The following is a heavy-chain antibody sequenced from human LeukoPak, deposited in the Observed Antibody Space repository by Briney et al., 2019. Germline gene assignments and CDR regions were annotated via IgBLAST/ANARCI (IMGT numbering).Heavy chain of an antibody. V-gene: IGHV1-2*02. CDR2: INPNSGGT. Sequence: ASVKVSCKASGYTFTGYYMHWVRQAPGQGLEWMGWINPNSGGTNYAQKLQGRVTMTTDTSTSTAYMELRSLRSDDTAVYYCAREVWGSYRLFDYWGQGTLVTVSS. J-gene: IGHJ4*02. CDR3: AREVWGSYRLFDY. D-gene: IGHD3-16*02. CDR1: GYTFTGYY.